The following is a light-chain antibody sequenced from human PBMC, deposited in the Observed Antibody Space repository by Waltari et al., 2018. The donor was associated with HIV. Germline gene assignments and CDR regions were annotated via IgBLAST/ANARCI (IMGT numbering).Light chain of an antibody. CDR1: QSVSSN. CDR3: QQYNNWPLT. Sequence: PATLSVSPGERATLSCRASQSVSSNLAWYQQKPGQAPRLLIYGASTRATGIPARFSGSGSGTEFTLTISSLQSEDFAVYYCQQYNNWPLTFGGGTKVEIK. V-gene: IGKV3-15*01. J-gene: IGKJ4*01. CDR2: GAS.